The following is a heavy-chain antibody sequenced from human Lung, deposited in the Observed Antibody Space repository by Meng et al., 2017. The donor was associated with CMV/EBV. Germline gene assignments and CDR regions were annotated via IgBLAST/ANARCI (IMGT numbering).Heavy chain of an antibody. D-gene: IGHD2-2*01. J-gene: IGHJ4*02. Sequence: SXXVSXXASGYTLTSYYMHWVRQAPGQGLEWMGIINPSGGSTSYAQKFQGRVTMTRDTSTSTVYMELSSLRSEDTAVYYCARAVRHCSSTSCYPGGGWQLMRYWXQGTXVPVSS. V-gene: IGHV1-46*01. CDR1: GYTLTSYY. CDR2: INPSGGST. CDR3: ARAVRHCSSTSCYPGGGWQLMRY.